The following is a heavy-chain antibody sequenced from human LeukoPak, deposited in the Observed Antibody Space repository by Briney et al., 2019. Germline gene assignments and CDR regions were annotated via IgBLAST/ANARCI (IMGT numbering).Heavy chain of an antibody. J-gene: IGHJ4*02. V-gene: IGHV3-30*02. D-gene: IGHD6-19*01. CDR2: IRYDGSNK. Sequence: PGGSLRLSCAASRFTFSSYGMHWVRQAPGKGLEWVAFIRYDGSNKYYADSVKGRFTISRDNSKNTLYLQMNSLRAEDTAVYYCAKGSFDYWGQGTLVTVSS. CDR1: RFTFSSYG. CDR3: AKGSFDY.